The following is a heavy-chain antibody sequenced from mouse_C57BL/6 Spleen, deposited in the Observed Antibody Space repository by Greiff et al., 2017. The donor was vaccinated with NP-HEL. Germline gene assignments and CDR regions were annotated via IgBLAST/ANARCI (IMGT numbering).Heavy chain of an antibody. CDR3: ASGEVTTVVRDYAMDY. Sequence: QVQLQQPGAELVKPGASVKMSCKASGYTFTSYWITWVKQRPGQGLEWIGDIYPGSGSTNYNEKFKSKATLTVDTSSSTAYMQLSSLTSEDSAVYYCASGEVTTVVRDYAMDYWGQGTSVTVSS. J-gene: IGHJ4*01. CDR1: GYTFTSYW. D-gene: IGHD1-1*01. CDR2: IYPGSGST. V-gene: IGHV1-55*01.